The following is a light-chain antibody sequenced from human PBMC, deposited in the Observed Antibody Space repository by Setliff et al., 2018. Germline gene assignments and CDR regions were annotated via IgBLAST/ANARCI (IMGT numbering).Light chain of an antibody. CDR1: SSDVGVYNS. CDR2: EVS. J-gene: IGLJ3*02. CDR3: SSHTTSRTWV. Sequence: QSVLAQPASVSGSPGQSITISCTGTSSDVGVYNSVSWYQQHPGKAPKLMIYEVSNRPSGISSRFSGSKSGNTASLTISGLQAEDEADYYCSSHTTSRTWVFGGGTKVTVL. V-gene: IGLV2-14*01.